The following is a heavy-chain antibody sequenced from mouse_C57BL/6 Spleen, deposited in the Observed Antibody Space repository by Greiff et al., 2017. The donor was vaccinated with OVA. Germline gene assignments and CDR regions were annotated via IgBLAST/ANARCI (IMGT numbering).Heavy chain of an antibody. CDR2: IDPSDSYT. CDR1: GYTFTSYG. V-gene: IGHV1-50*01. D-gene: IGHD4-1*02. CDR3: ASTGY. J-gene: IGHJ4*01. Sequence: VQLQQPGAELVKPGASVKLPCKASGYTFTSYGMQWVKQRPGQGLEWIGEIDPSDSYTNYNQKFKGKATLTVDTSSSTAYMQLSSLTSEDSAVYYCASTGYWGQGTSVTVSS.